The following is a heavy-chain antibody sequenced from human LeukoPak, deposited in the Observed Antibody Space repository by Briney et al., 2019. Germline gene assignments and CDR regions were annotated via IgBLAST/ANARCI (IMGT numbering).Heavy chain of an antibody. CDR2: MNPNSGNT. D-gene: IGHD3/OR15-3a*01. CDR3: ARALSWTTDSYYYMDV. CDR1: GYTFTSYD. J-gene: IGHJ6*03. Sequence: VASVKVSCKASGYTFTSYDINWVRQATGQGLEWMGWMNPNSGNTGYAQKFQGRVTMTKNTSITIAYMELSSLRSEDTAVYYCARALSWTTDSYYYMDVWGKGTTVTVSS. V-gene: IGHV1-8*01.